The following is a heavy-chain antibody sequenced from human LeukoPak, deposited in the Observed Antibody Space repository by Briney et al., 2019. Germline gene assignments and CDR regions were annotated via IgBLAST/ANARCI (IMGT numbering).Heavy chain of an antibody. D-gene: IGHD2-2*01. CDR3: ARLGYCSSTSCSAFDI. V-gene: IGHV1-69*13. Sequence: SVKVSCKASGGTFSSYAISWVRQAPGQGLEWMGGIIPIFGTANYAQKFQGRVTITADESTSTAYMELSSLRSEDTAVYYCARLGYCSSTSCSAFDIWGQGTMVTVSS. CDR1: GGTFSSYA. J-gene: IGHJ3*02. CDR2: IIPIFGTA.